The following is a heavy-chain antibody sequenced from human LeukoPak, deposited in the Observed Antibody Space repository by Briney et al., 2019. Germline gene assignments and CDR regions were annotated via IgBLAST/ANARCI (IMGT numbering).Heavy chain of an antibody. J-gene: IGHJ4*02. CDR2: TYYGSKWYT. D-gene: IGHD3-16*02. CDR1: GDSVSSNSAA. Sequence: SQTLSLTCAISGDSVSSNSAAWNWIRQSPSRGLEWLGRTYYGSKWYTDYAVSLKSRMTIDPDTSKNQFFLHLNSVTPDDTAVYYCAREAYDSVWGGYRSQYYFDYWGQGTLVTVSS. CDR3: AREAYDSVWGGYRSQYYFDY. V-gene: IGHV6-1*01.